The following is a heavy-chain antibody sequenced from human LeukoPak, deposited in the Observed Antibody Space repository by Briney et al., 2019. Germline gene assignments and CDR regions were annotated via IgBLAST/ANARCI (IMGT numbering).Heavy chain of an antibody. D-gene: IGHD4-23*01. V-gene: IGHV4-38-2*01. CDR2: IYHSGST. Sequence: SETLSPTXAVSGYSISSGYYWGWIRQPPGKRLEWIGSIYHSGSTYYNPSLKSRVTISVDTSKDQFSLKLSSVTAADTAVYYCARSSGGNSGALDYWGQGTLVTVSS. J-gene: IGHJ4*02. CDR3: ARSSGGNSGALDY. CDR1: GYSISSGYY.